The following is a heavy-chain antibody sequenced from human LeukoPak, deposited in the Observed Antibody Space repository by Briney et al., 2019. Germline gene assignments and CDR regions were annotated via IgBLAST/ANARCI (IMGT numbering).Heavy chain of an antibody. D-gene: IGHD6-13*01. CDR3: ARVRIAAAGRGVMGYSDY. J-gene: IGHJ4*02. V-gene: IGHV1-69*04. CDR1: GGTFSSYA. CDR2: IIPILGIT. Sequence: ASVKVSCKASGGTFSSYAISWVRQAPGQGLEWMGRIIPILGITNYAQKFQGRVTITADKSTSTAYMELSSLRSEDTAVYYCARVRIAAAGRGVMGYSDYWGQGTLVTVSS.